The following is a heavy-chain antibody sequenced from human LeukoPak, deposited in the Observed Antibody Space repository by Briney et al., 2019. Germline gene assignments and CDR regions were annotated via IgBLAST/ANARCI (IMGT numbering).Heavy chain of an antibody. V-gene: IGHV1-2*02. CDR1: GYTFTGYY. D-gene: IGHD3-22*01. J-gene: IGHJ5*02. Sequence: PGASVKVSCKASGYTFTGYYMHWVRQAPGQGLEWMGWINPNSGGTNYAQKFQGRVTMTRDTSISTAYMELSRLRSDDTAVYYCAREASWRRYLITMIPQAWFDPWGQGTLVTVSS. CDR2: INPNSGGT. CDR3: AREASWRRYLITMIPQAWFDP.